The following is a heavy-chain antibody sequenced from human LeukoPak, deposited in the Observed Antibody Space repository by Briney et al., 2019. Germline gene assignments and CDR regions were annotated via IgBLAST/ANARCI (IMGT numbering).Heavy chain of an antibody. CDR2: IRSKANSYAT. CDR3: TRISDGYVY. V-gene: IGHV3-73*01. Sequence: PGGSLKLSCAASGFTLSVSTMHWVRQASGKGLEWVGRIRSKANSYATAYAASVKGRFTISRDDSNNTAYLQMNSLKTEDTAMYYCTRISDGYVYWGQGTLVTVSS. J-gene: IGHJ4*02. D-gene: IGHD1-1*01. CDR1: GFTLSVST.